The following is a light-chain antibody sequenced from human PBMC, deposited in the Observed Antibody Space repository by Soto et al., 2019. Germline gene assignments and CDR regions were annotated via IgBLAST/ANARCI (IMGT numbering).Light chain of an antibody. Sequence: IVLTQSPAILSLSPGERATLSCRASQSVGNYLAWYQQKPGQAPRLLIYDAVKKATGIPARFSASGSGTDFTLTISSLEPEDFAVYYCQQCSKWPLLTFGGGTKVEIK. V-gene: IGKV3-11*01. CDR1: QSVGNY. CDR2: DAV. CDR3: QQCSKWPLLT. J-gene: IGKJ4*01.